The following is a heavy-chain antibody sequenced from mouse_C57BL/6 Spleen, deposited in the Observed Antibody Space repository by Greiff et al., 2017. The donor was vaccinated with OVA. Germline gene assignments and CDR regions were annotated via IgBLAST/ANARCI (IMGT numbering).Heavy chain of an antibody. V-gene: IGHV1-76*01. CDR2: IYPGSGNT. D-gene: IGHD1-1*01. CDR1: GYTFTDYY. Sequence: QVQLQQSGAELVRPGASVKLSCKASGYTFTDYYINWVKQRPGQGLEWIARIYPGSGNTYYNEKFKGKATLTAEKSSSTAYMQLSSLTSEDSAVYFCARSGSSPDYWGQGTTLTVSS. CDR3: ARSGSSPDY. J-gene: IGHJ2*01.